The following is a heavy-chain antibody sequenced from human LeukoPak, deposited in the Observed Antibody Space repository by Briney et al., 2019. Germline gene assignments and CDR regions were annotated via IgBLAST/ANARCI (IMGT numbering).Heavy chain of an antibody. Sequence: SETLSLTCTVSGDSISNSNYYWGWLRPPPGKGLEWIGSIYYSGSTYYNPSLKSRVTISVDTSKNQFSLKLNSVTAADTAVYYCARRGYSSSGGYFDYWGQGTLVTVSS. CDR3: ARRGYSSSGGYFDY. CDR2: IYYSGST. D-gene: IGHD6-13*01. J-gene: IGHJ4*02. CDR1: GDSISNSNYY. V-gene: IGHV4-39*01.